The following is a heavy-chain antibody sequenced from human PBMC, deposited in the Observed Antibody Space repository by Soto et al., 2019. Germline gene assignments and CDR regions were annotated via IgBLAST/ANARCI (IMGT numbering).Heavy chain of an antibody. J-gene: IGHJ5*02. CDR2: FYSSGSI. CDR1: GYSITAGGYY. CDR3: ARMVSCGSGWFHP. D-gene: IGHD5-18*01. Sequence: PSETLSLTCFVSGYSITAGGYYWSWIRHHPGKGLEWIGSFYSSGSIIYNPSLRSRVSISGDTSSNQFSMSLTSVTAADTARYYCARMVSCGSGWFHPWGQGTLVTVSS. V-gene: IGHV4-31*03.